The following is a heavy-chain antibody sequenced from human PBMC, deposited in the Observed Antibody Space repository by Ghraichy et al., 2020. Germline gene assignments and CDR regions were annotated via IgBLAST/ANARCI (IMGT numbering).Heavy chain of an antibody. J-gene: IGHJ4*02. CDR1: GFTVSSNH. Sequence: GGSLRLSCAASGFTVSSNHMSWVRQAPGKGLEWVSVIYSGGGTYYADSVKGRFTISRDNSKNTLYLQMNSLRAEDTAVYYCARGLAGSTINFFDYWGQGTLVTVSS. D-gene: IGHD5-24*01. V-gene: IGHV3-53*01. CDR3: ARGLAGSTINFFDY. CDR2: IYSGGGT.